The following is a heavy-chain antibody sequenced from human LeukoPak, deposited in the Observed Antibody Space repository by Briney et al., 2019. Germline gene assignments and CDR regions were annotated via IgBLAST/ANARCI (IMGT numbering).Heavy chain of an antibody. Sequence: GGSLRLSCAASGFTFSDYYMSWIRQAPGKGLEWVSYISSSGSTIYYADSVKGRFTISRDNAKKSLYLQMNSLRAEDTAVYYCARGEKYYYDSSRADYWGQGTLVTVSS. CDR3: ARGEKYYYDSSRADY. D-gene: IGHD3-22*01. V-gene: IGHV3-11*01. CDR1: GFTFSDYY. J-gene: IGHJ4*02. CDR2: ISSSGSTI.